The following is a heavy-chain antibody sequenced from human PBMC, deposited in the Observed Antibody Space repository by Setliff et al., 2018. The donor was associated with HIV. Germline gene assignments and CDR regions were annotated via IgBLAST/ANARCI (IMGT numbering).Heavy chain of an antibody. D-gene: IGHD2-2*01. CDR3: ALPAATRRQYPEDAFDI. CDR1: GGTFSSYA. CDR2: IIPIFGTA. Sequence: SVKVSCKASGGTFSSYAISWVRQAPGQGLEGMGGIIPIFGTANYAQKFQGRVTITADESTSTAYMELSSLRSEDTAVYYCALPAATRRQYPEDAFDIWGQGTMVTVSS. V-gene: IGHV1-69*13. J-gene: IGHJ3*02.